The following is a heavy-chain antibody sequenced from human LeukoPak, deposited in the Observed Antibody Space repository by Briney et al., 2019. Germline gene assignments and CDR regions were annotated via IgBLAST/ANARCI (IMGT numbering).Heavy chain of an antibody. J-gene: IGHJ4*02. CDR3: AKRYYSDSSGYLGSLNY. Sequence: GGSLRLPCAASGFTFSNHAMSWVRQAPGKGLEWVSGISGSGGSTYYADSVRGRFTISRDNSKNTVYLQMNSLRAEDTAVYYCAKRYYSDSSGYLGSLNYWGQGTLVTVSS. D-gene: IGHD3-22*01. CDR1: GFTFSNHA. CDR2: ISGSGGST. V-gene: IGHV3-23*01.